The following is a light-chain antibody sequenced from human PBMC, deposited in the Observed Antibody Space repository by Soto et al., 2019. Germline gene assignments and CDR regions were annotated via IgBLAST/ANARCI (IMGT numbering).Light chain of an antibody. CDR3: ASYTSSSTYV. CDR1: SSDVGFYNF. V-gene: IGLV2-8*01. Sequence: QSALTQPPSASGSPGQSLTISCTGTSSDVGFYNFVSWYQQRPGKAPKLVIYEVTKRPSGVPDRFSGSKSGSTASLTVSGLQADDEADYYCASYTSSSTYVFGTGTKLTVL. J-gene: IGLJ1*01. CDR2: EVT.